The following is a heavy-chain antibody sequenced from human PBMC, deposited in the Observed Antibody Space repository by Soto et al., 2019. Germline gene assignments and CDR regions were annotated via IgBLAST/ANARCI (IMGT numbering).Heavy chain of an antibody. V-gene: IGHV1-18*01. CDR2: ISAYNGNT. Sequence: GASVKFSCKASGYTFTSYGISWVRQAPGQGLEWMGWISAYNGNTNYAQKLQGRVTMTTDTSTSTAYRELRSLRSDDTAVYYCARSRGYDFWSGYQLPHYYYGMDVWGQGTTVTVSS. J-gene: IGHJ6*02. CDR3: ARSRGYDFWSGYQLPHYYYGMDV. CDR1: GYTFTSYG. D-gene: IGHD3-3*01.